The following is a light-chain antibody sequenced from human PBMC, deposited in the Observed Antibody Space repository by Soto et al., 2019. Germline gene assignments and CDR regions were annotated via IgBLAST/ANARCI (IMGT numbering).Light chain of an antibody. V-gene: IGKV3-15*01. Sequence: EIVMTQSPATLSVTTGERATLSCRASRSVSSNLAWYQQRPGQAPRLLIYGASTRATGIPARFSGSGSGTEFTLTISSLQSEDFALYYCHQYDNWPPITFGQGTRLEIK. CDR2: GAS. CDR3: HQYDNWPPIT. CDR1: RSVSSN. J-gene: IGKJ5*01.